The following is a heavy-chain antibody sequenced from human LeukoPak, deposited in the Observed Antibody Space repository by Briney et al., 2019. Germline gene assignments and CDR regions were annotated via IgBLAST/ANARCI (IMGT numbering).Heavy chain of an antibody. CDR1: GFTFSHYW. J-gene: IGHJ4*02. Sequence: GGSLRLSCAASGFTFSHYWMSWVRRTPGKGLEWVANINGDESEKNYVDSVKGRFTMSRDNARNSMYLQMNSLRVEDTAVYYCARGGHHSVDYWGQGTLVTVSS. CDR3: ARGGHHSVDY. V-gene: IGHV3-7*01. D-gene: IGHD2-21*01. CDR2: INGDESEK.